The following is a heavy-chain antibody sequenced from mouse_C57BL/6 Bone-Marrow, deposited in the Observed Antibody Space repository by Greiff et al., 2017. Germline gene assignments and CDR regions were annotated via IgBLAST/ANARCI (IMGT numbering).Heavy chain of an antibody. V-gene: IGHV2-9*01. CDR1: GFSLTSYG. J-gene: IGHJ4*01. CDR2: IWGGGST. CDR3: AKHIYYYGSSYGYAMDY. D-gene: IGHD1-1*01. Sequence: VKLQESGPGLVAPSQSLSITCTVSGFSLTSYGVDWVRQPPGKGLEWLGVIWGGGSTNYTSALMSRLSISKDNSKSQVFLKMNSLLTDDTAMYYCAKHIYYYGSSYGYAMDYWGQGTSVTVSS.